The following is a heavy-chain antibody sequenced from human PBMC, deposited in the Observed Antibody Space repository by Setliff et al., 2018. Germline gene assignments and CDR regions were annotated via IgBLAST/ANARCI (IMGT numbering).Heavy chain of an antibody. Sequence: GGSLRLSCAASGFAFSSYAMSWVRQAPGKGLEWVSAISGSGGSTYYADSVKGRFTISRDNSKNTLYLQMNSLRAEDTAVYYCAKDVADGYNWDYWGQGTLVTVSS. J-gene: IGHJ4*02. CDR3: AKDVADGYNWDY. CDR2: ISGSGGST. V-gene: IGHV3-23*01. CDR1: GFAFSSYA. D-gene: IGHD5-12*01.